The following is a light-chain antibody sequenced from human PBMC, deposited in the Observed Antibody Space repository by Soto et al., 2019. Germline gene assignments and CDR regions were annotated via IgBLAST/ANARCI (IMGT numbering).Light chain of an antibody. Sequence: EILLTQSPATLSLSPGARATLSCRASQSVSSSLAWYQQRPGQAPRLLIYDASNRATGIPARFSGSGSGTDFTLTISSLEPEDFAVYFWQQRTDWLTFGGGTKVEI. CDR1: QSVSSS. V-gene: IGKV3-11*01. CDR3: QQRTDWLT. J-gene: IGKJ4*01. CDR2: DAS.